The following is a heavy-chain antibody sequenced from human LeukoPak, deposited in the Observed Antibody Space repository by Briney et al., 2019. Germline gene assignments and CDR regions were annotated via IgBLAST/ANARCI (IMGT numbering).Heavy chain of an antibody. V-gene: IGHV3-7*01. CDR3: ARPLYVDTAMVPYY. CDR1: GFTFSSYW. J-gene: IGHJ4*02. D-gene: IGHD5-18*01. CDR2: IKQDGSEK. Sequence: GGSLRLSCAGSGFTFSSYWMSWVRQAPGKGLEWVANIKQDGSEKYYVDSVKGRFTISRDNAKNSLYLQMNSLRAEDTAVYYCARPLYVDTAMVPYYWGQGTLVTVSS.